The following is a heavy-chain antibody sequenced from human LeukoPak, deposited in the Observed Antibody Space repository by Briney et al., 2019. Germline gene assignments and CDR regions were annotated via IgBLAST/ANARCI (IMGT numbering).Heavy chain of an antibody. CDR2: ITGGGNSV. Sequence: PGGALRLSCAASGFTFSAFAMTWVRQAPGKAPEWIASITGGGNSVFYAESVKGRFTFARDNPKNTLFLHMGSLRAEDTAVYYCAKGAGPGKVDWFDPWGQGTQVTVSS. D-gene: IGHD6-13*01. J-gene: IGHJ5*02. CDR1: GFTFSAFA. CDR3: AKGAGPGKVDWFDP. V-gene: IGHV3-23*01.